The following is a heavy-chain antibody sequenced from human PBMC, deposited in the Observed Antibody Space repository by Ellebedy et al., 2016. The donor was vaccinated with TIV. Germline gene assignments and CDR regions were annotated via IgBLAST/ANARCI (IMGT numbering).Heavy chain of an antibody. CDR2: IYYSGST. Sequence: LRLXXTVSGGSISSGGYYWSWIRQHPGKGLEWIGYIYYSGSTYYNPSLKSRVTISVDTSKNQFSLKLSSVTAADTAVYYCARVVYYYDSSGLEDIWGQGTMVTVSS. CDR3: ARVVYYYDSSGLEDI. CDR1: GGSISSGGYY. J-gene: IGHJ3*02. D-gene: IGHD3-22*01. V-gene: IGHV4-31*03.